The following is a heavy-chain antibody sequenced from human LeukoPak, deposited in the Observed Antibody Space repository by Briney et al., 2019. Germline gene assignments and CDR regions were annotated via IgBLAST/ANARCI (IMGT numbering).Heavy chain of an antibody. CDR3: ARAPVSTAYLHYYSMDV. V-gene: IGHV4-39*07. J-gene: IGHJ6*04. Sequence: SETLSLTCTVSGGSISSSSYYWGWIRQPPGKGLEWIGTIYYSGSTYYNPSLKSRVTMSVDTSKNLFSLKLTSVTAADTAVYYCARAPVSTAYLHYYSMDVWGKGTMVTVSS. CDR2: IYYSGST. CDR1: GGSISSSSYY. D-gene: IGHD3-16*01.